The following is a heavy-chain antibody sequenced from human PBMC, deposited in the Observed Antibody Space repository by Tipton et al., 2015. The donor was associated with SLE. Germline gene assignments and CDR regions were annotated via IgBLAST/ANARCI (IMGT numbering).Heavy chain of an antibody. V-gene: IGHV4-4*07. J-gene: IGHJ1*01. CDR1: DGSIRDYY. Sequence: TLSLTCTVSDGSIRDYYWTWIRQPAGEGLEWIGRIYASGSTNYNPSLKSRVTISVDTSKNQFSLKLSSVTAADTAVYYCARLTGSEYFQHWGQGTLVTVSS. D-gene: IGHD2-15*01. CDR3: ARLTGSEYFQH. CDR2: IYASGST.